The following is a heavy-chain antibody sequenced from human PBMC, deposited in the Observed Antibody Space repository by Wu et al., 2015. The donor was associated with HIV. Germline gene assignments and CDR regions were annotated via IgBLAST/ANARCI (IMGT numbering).Heavy chain of an antibody. CDR2: INPNSGDT. J-gene: IGHJ4*02. Sequence: QVQLVQSGAEVKKPGASVKVSCKASGYTFTGYYIHWVRQAPGQGLEWMGWINPNSGDTNYAQKLQGRVTMTRDTSISTAYMELSRLRSDDTAVYYCAREALGAHFDYWGQGTLVTVSS. CDR3: AREALGAHFDY. CDR1: GYTFTGYY. D-gene: IGHD3-16*01. V-gene: IGHV1-2*02.